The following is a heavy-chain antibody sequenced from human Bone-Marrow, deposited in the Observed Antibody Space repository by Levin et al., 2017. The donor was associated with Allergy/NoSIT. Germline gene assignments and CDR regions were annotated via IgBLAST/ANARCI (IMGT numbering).Heavy chain of an antibody. CDR3: ATGKYSGYDGWDFAY. D-gene: IGHD5-12*01. CDR2: IIPIFGTA. J-gene: IGHJ4*02. Sequence: SVKVSCKASGGTFSSYAISWVRQAPGQGLEWMGGIIPIFGTANYAQKFQGRVTITADESTSTAYMELSSLRSEDTAVYYCATGKYSGYDGWDFAYWGQGTLVTVSS. CDR1: GGTFSSYA. V-gene: IGHV1-69*13.